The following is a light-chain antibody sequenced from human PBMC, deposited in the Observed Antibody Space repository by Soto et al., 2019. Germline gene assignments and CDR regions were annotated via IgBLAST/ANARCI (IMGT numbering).Light chain of an antibody. V-gene: IGKV2-30*01. CDR2: AVS. CDR3: MQGTHWPPLT. J-gene: IGKJ5*01. Sequence: DVVLTQSPLSLPVTLGQPASISCRSSQSLVYSDGNTYLNWFQQRPGRSPRRLIYAVSNRDSGVPDRFSGSGSGTDLTLKITRVEAEDVGVYSCMQGTHWPPLTFGQGTRLEIK. CDR1: QSLVYSDGNTY.